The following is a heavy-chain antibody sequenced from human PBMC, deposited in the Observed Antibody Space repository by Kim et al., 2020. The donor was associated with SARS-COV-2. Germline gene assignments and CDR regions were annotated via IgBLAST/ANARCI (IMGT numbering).Heavy chain of an antibody. V-gene: IGHV3-23*01. CDR2: ISGSGGST. D-gene: IGHD3-22*01. CDR1: GFTFSSYA. J-gene: IGHJ4*02. Sequence: GGSLRLSCAASGFTFSSYAMSWVRQAPGKGLEWVSAISGSGGSTYYADSVKGRFTISRDNSKNTLYLQMSSLRAEDTAVYYCAKGVYYDSSGYYYLEYWGQGTLVTVSS. CDR3: AKGVYYDSSGYYYLEY.